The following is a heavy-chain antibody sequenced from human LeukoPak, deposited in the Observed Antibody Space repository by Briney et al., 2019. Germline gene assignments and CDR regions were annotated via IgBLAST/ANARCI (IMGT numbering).Heavy chain of an antibody. J-gene: IGHJ6*03. CDR3: ARNLCGGDCYSADYYYMDV. V-gene: IGHV4-59*01. D-gene: IGHD2-21*02. CDR2: IYYSRST. CDR1: GGSISSYY. Sequence: PSETLSLTCTVSGGSISSYYWSWIRQPPGKGLEWIGNIYYSRSTNYNPSLKSRVTITVDTSKNQFSLKLSSVTAADTAVYYCARNLCGGDCYSADYYYMDVWGKGTTVTVSS.